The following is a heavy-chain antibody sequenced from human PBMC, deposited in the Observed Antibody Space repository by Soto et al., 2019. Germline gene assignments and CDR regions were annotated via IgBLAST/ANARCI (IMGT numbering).Heavy chain of an antibody. CDR1: GGSFSGYY. CDR2: INHSGST. D-gene: IGHD4-4*01. Sequence: SETLSLTCAVYGGSFSGYYWSWIRPPPGKGLEWIGEINHSGSTNYNPSLKSRVTISVDTSKNQFSLKLSSVTAADTAVYYCARGKRVRAYYYYGMDVWGQGTTVTVSS. CDR3: ARGKRVRAYYYYGMDV. V-gene: IGHV4-34*01. J-gene: IGHJ6*02.